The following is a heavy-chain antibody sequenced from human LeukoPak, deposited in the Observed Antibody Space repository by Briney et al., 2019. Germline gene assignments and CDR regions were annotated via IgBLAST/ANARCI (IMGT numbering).Heavy chain of an antibody. D-gene: IGHD3-9*01. J-gene: IGHJ3*02. CDR2: IYYSGST. Sequence: SETLSLTCTVSGGSISSYYWSWIRPPPGKGLEWIGYIYYSGSTNYNPSLKSRVTISVDTSKNQFSLKLSSVTAADTAVYYCARQGDILTGQDAFDIWGRGTMVTVSS. CDR3: ARQGDILTGQDAFDI. CDR1: GGSISSYY. V-gene: IGHV4-59*08.